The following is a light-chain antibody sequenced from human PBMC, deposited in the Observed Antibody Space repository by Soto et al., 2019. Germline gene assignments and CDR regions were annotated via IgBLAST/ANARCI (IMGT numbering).Light chain of an antibody. Sequence: QSALTQPASVSGSPGQSITISCTGTSSDVGGYKYVSWYQQHPDKAPKLIIFEVSNRPSGISSRFSGSKSGNTASLTISGLQAEDEADYYCHCYDSSLSGSVFGGGTQLTVL. J-gene: IGLJ3*02. CDR2: EVS. V-gene: IGLV2-14*01. CDR3: HCYDSSLSGSV. CDR1: SSDVGGYKY.